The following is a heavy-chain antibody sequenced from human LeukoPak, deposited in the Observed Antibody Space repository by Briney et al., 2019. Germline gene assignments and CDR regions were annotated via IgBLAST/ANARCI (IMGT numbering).Heavy chain of an antibody. CDR1: GYTLTELS. D-gene: IGHD3-3*01. Sequence: GASVKVSCKVSGYTLTELSMHWVRQAPGKGLEWMGGFDPEDGETIYAQKFQGRVTMTEDTSTDTAYMELSSLRSEDTAVHYCATDTASITIFGVALNWGQGTLVTVSS. CDR2: FDPEDGET. V-gene: IGHV1-24*01. CDR3: ATDTASITIFGVALN. J-gene: IGHJ4*02.